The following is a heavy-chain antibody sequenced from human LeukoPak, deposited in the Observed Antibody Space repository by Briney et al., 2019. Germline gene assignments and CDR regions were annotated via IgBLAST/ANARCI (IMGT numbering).Heavy chain of an antibody. CDR3: ARSRTAMVNDAFDI. D-gene: IGHD5-18*01. Sequence: SXXLSLTCTVSGGSISSYYWSWIRQPPGKGLEWIGYIYYRGSTNYNPSLKSRVTISIDTSKNQFSLKLSSVTAADTAVYYCARSRTAMVNDAFDIWGQGTMVTVSS. V-gene: IGHV4-59*01. CDR2: IYYRGST. J-gene: IGHJ3*02. CDR1: GGSISSYY.